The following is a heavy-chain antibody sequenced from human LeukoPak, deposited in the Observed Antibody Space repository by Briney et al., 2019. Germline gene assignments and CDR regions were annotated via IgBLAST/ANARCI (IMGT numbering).Heavy chain of an antibody. V-gene: IGHV1-2*02. CDR2: IHPNSGGT. D-gene: IGHD2-2*01. CDR3: ARDVVIVVVPAAKFDP. J-gene: IGHJ5*02. CDR1: GYTFTGYY. Sequence: ASVKASCKASGYTFTGYYMHWVRQAPGQGLEWMGWIHPNSGGTNYAQKFQGRVTMTRDTSISTAYKELSRLRSDDTAVYYCARDVVIVVVPAAKFDPWGQGTLVTV.